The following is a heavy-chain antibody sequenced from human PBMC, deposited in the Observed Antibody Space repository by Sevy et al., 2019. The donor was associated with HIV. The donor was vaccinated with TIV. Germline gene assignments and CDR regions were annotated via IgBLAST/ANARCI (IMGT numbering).Heavy chain of an antibody. D-gene: IGHD5-18*01. CDR1: GFTFSSYS. CDR3: AGEWIQLWLPDY. V-gene: IGHV3-48*02. Sequence: GGSLRLSCAASGFTFSSYSMNWVRQAPGKGLGWVSYISSSSSTIYYAESVKGRFTISRDNAKNSLYLQMNSLRDEDTAVYYYAGEWIQLWLPDYWGQGTLVTVSS. J-gene: IGHJ4*02. CDR2: ISSSSSTI.